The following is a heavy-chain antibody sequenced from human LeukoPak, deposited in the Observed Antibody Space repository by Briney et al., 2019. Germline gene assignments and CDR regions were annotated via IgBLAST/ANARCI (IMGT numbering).Heavy chain of an antibody. D-gene: IGHD2-15*01. CDR3: ARESVVVAATPDY. Sequence: GGSLRFSCAASGFTFSSYSMNWVRQAPGKGPEWVSYISSSSSTIYYADSVKGRFTISRDNAKNSLYLQMNSLRAEDTAVYYCARESVVVAATPDYWGQGTLVTVSS. J-gene: IGHJ4*02. CDR1: GFTFSSYS. CDR2: ISSSSSTI. V-gene: IGHV3-48*01.